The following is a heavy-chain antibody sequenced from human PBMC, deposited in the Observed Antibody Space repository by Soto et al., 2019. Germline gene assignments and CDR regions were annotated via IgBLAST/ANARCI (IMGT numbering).Heavy chain of an antibody. CDR3: AKDAGPEGLIWVGELSPVFYFDY. CDR1: GFTFSSYA. Sequence: EVQLLESGGGLVQPGGSLRLSCAASGFTFSSYAMSWVRQAPGKGLEWVSAISGSGGSTYYADSVKGRFTISRDNSKNSLDLQMNSRIAEDKAVYYCAKDAGPEGLIWVGELSPVFYFDYWGQGTLVTVSS. CDR2: ISGSGGST. D-gene: IGHD3-10*01. V-gene: IGHV3-23*01. J-gene: IGHJ4*02.